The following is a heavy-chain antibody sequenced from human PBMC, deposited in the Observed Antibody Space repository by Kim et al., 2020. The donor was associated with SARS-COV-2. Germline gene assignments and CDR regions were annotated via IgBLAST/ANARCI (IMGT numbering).Heavy chain of an antibody. Sequence: GGSLRLSCAASGFTFSSYAMSWVRQAPGKGLEWVSAISGSGGSTYYADSVKGRFTISRDNSKNTLYLQMNSLRAKDTAVYYCAKDLGYCSSTSCPIPYYFDYWGQGTLVTVSS. D-gene: IGHD2-2*01. V-gene: IGHV3-23*01. J-gene: IGHJ4*02. CDR2: ISGSGGST. CDR1: GFTFSSYA. CDR3: AKDLGYCSSTSCPIPYYFDY.